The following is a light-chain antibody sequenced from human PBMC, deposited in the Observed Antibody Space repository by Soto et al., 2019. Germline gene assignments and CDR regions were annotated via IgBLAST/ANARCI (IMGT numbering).Light chain of an antibody. V-gene: IGKV1-12*01. CDR1: QGISNW. CDR3: QQTYRTLWT. CDR2: AAS. J-gene: IGKJ1*01. Sequence: DIHMTQSPSSVSASVGDRVTITCRASQGISNWLAWYQQKPGKAPELLIYAASTLQSGVPSRFSGSGSGTDFTLTINSLQPEDFATYYCQQTYRTLWTFGQGTKVEIK.